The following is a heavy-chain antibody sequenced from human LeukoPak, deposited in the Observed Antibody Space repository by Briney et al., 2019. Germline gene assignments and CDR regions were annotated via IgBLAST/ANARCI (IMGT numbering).Heavy chain of an antibody. CDR3: ATHRPVWGIDY. Sequence: KPSETLSLTCTVSGDSVSSGTYYWGWIRQPPGKGLEWIGTIYYSGSTYYNPSLKSRVTISVDTSRNQFSLKLSSVTAADTAVYYCATHRPVWGIDYWGQGTLVTVSS. J-gene: IGHJ4*02. CDR2: IYYSGST. D-gene: IGHD3-16*01. V-gene: IGHV4-39*01. CDR1: GDSVSSGTYY.